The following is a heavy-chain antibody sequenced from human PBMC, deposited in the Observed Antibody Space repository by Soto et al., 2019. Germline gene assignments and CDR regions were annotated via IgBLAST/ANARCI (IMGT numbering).Heavy chain of an antibody. CDR2: INSDGSST. V-gene: IGHV3-74*01. J-gene: IGHJ6*02. Sequence: GGALRLSCAASVFTFSSYWMHWVRQAPGKGLVWVSRINSDGSSTSYADSVKGRFTISRDNAKNTLYLQMNSLRAEDTAVYYCARVGGTIYYGMDVWGQGTTVTVSS. D-gene: IGHD5-12*01. CDR3: ARVGGTIYYGMDV. CDR1: VFTFSSYW.